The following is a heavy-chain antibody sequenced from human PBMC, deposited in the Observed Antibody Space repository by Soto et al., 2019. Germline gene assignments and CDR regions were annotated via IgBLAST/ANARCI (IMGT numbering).Heavy chain of an antibody. D-gene: IGHD2-2*01. CDR2: ISGSGDNI. V-gene: IGHV3-11*04. Sequence: QVHLVESGGGEVKPAGSLRLSCAASGFTFSDYFMSWIRQAPGKGLEWVSFISGSGDNIKYADSVKGRFTISRDNAKNSLYLQMNSLRDEDTAVYYCVRDSARIVVVPRVDGDNWFDPWGQGTLVTVSS. CDR1: GFTFSDYF. J-gene: IGHJ5*02. CDR3: VRDSARIVVVPRVDGDNWFDP.